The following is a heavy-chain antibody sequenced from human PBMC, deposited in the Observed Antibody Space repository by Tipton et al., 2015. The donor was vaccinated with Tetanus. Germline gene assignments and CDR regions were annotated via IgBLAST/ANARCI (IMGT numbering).Heavy chain of an antibody. D-gene: IGHD1-26*01. CDR2: IYYTAHT. Sequence: LRLSCKASGYTFSAHTMHWVRQAPGKALEWIGQIYYTAHTTYHPSLDSRVTISVDTAKNQFSLRLTSVTPADAAVYFCARGLPREPFYLDYWGQGKPVTVSS. CDR1: GYTFSAHT. CDR3: ARGLPREPFYLDY. J-gene: IGHJ4*02. V-gene: IGHV4-59*11.